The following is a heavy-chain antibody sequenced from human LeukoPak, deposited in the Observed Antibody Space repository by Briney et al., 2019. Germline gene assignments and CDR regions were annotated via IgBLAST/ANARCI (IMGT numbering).Heavy chain of an antibody. V-gene: IGHV3-48*04. J-gene: IGHJ6*03. Sequence: PGGSLRLSCAASGFTFSSYWMSWVRQAPGKGLEWVSYISSSGSTIYYADSVKGRFTISRDNAKTSLYLQMNGLRAEDTAVYYCARDHYDFWSGPLPHYYMDVWGKGTTVTVSS. CDR3: ARDHYDFWSGPLPHYYMDV. CDR2: ISSSGSTI. CDR1: GFTFSSYW. D-gene: IGHD3-3*01.